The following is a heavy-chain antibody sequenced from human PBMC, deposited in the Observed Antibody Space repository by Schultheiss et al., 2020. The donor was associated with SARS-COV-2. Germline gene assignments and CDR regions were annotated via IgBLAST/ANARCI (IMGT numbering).Heavy chain of an antibody. V-gene: IGHV4-31*11. CDR2: IYYSGST. J-gene: IGHJ4*02. D-gene: IGHD1-26*01. CDR1: GGSFSGYY. CDR3: ARGDLTVGATNY. Sequence: SETLSLTCAVYGGSFSGYYWSWIRQHPGKGLEWIGYIYYSGSTYYNPSLKSRVTISVDTSKNQFSLKLSSVTAADTAVYYCARGDLTVGATNYWGRGTLVTVSS.